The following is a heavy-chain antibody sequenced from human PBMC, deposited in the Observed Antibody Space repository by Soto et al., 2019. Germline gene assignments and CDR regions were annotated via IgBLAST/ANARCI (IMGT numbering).Heavy chain of an antibody. CDR2: ISYDGSNK. V-gene: IGHV3-30-3*01. J-gene: IGHJ6*02. D-gene: IGHD2-15*01. CDR3: ARDQLVVVAATPRYYYYGMDA. CDR1: VFTFSSYA. Sequence: SLRLSCAASVFTFSSYAMHWVRQAPGKGLEWVAVISYDGSNKYYADSVKGRFTISRDNSKNTLYLQMNSLRAEDTAVYYCARDQLVVVAATPRYYYYGMDAWGQGTTVTVSS.